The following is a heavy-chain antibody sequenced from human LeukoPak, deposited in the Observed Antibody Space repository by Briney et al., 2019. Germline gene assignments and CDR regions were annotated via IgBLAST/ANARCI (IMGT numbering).Heavy chain of an antibody. V-gene: IGHV3-15*07. Sequence: GGSLRLSCAASGFTFSSYWMNWVRQAPGKGLEWVAHIKSETNGGTADYAAAVEGRFTISRDDSKNTLYLQMNSLKIEDTAVYFCTTNPGTWGDFWGQGSLVTVSS. CDR3: TTNPGTWGDF. CDR1: GFTFSSYW. J-gene: IGHJ4*02. CDR2: IKSETNGGTA. D-gene: IGHD7-27*01.